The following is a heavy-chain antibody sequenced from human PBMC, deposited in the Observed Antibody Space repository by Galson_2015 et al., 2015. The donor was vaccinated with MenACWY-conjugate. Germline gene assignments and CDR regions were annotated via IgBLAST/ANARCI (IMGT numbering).Heavy chain of an antibody. CDR1: GFTFSSYG. Sequence: SLRLSCAASGFTFSSYGMHWVRQAPGKGLEWVAVISYDGSNKYYADSVKGRFTISGDNSKNTLYLQMNSLRAEDTAVYYCAKGGLWYSSGWYSNYYYGMDVWGQGTTVTVSS. CDR2: ISYDGSNK. J-gene: IGHJ6*02. V-gene: IGHV3-30*18. D-gene: IGHD6-19*01. CDR3: AKGGLWYSSGWYSNYYYGMDV.